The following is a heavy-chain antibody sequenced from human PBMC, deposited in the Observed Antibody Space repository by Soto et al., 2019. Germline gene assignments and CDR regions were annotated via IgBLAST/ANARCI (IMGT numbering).Heavy chain of an antibody. CDR3: ARDLFRYYDFWSGYLPYNWFDP. D-gene: IGHD3-3*01. Sequence: QTLSLTRAISGDSVSSNSAAWNWIRQSPSSGLEWLGMTHYRTKWYNDYAVSVKSRVTINPDTSKNQFSLQLNSVTPEDTALYYCARDLFRYYDFWSGYLPYNWFDPWGQGTLVTVSS. CDR2: THYRTKWYN. CDR1: GDSVSSNSAA. J-gene: IGHJ5*02. V-gene: IGHV6-1*01.